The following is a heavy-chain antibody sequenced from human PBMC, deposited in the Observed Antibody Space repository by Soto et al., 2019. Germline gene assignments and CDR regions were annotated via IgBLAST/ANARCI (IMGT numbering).Heavy chain of an antibody. J-gene: IGHJ6*02. CDR2: INTYSGNT. Sequence: QVQLVQSGAEVKKPGASVKVSCKASDYTFTSYGISWVRQAPGQGLEWMGWINTYSGNTDYARKFQGRVTMTTDTSTSTAYMEMRSLRFDDMAVYYCARAAETRYYGMDVWGQGNTVTVSS. CDR1: DYTFTSYG. CDR3: ARAAETRYYGMDV. V-gene: IGHV1-18*03.